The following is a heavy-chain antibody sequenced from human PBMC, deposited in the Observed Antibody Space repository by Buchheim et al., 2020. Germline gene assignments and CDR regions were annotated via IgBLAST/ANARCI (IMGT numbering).Heavy chain of an antibody. Sequence: EVQLVESGGGLVQPGGSLRLSCAVSGFTFRNYWMSWVRQAPGKGLEWLANIKQDGSDKYYVDSVKGRFTFSRDNAKNSLYLQMNSLRAEDTAVYFCARVGPTVTTFGNRAAFDYWGQGTL. CDR1: GFTFRNYW. CDR3: ARVGPTVTTFGNRAAFDY. J-gene: IGHJ4*02. CDR2: IKQDGSDK. D-gene: IGHD3-3*01. V-gene: IGHV3-7*01.